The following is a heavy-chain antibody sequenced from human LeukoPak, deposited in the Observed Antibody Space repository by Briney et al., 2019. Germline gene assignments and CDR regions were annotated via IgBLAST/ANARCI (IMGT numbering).Heavy chain of an antibody. Sequence: PGGSLRLSCVASGITFDDHPIHWVRQPPGKGLEWVALISGNGDKTYYADSVKGRFTISRDNSKNTLYLQMNSLRAEDTAVYYCAKERREQSRDNHFDYWGQGTLVTVSS. J-gene: IGHJ4*02. CDR2: ISGNGDKT. D-gene: IGHD1-26*01. CDR3: AKERREQSRDNHFDY. CDR1: GITFDDHP. V-gene: IGHV3-43*02.